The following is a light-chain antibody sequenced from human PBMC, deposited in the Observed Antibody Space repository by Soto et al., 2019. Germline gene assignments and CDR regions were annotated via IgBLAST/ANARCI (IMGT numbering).Light chain of an antibody. V-gene: IGKV3-11*01. J-gene: IGKJ2*01. CDR3: QQRSNWPYT. CDR2: DAS. CDR1: QSVSSY. Sequence: EIVLTQSPATLSLSPGERATLSCRASQSVSSYLAWYQQKPGQAPRLLIYDASNRATGIPSRSSGSGSGTDFTITISSLEPEDFAVYYCQQRSNWPYTFGQGTKLEIK.